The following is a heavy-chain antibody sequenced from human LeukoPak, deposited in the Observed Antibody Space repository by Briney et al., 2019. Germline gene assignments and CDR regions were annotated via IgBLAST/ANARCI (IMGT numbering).Heavy chain of an antibody. J-gene: IGHJ4*02. CDR2: INHSGST. Sequence: SETLSLTCAVYGGSFSGYYWSWIRQHPGKGLEWIGEINHSGSTNYNPSLKSRVTISVDTSKNQFSLKLSSVTAADTAVYYCARGRDGDYGYYFDYWGQGTLVTVSS. V-gene: IGHV4-34*01. D-gene: IGHD4-17*01. CDR3: ARGRDGDYGYYFDY. CDR1: GGSFSGYY.